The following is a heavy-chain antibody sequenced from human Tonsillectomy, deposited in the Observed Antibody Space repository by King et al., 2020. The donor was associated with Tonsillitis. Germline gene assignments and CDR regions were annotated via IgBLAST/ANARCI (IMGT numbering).Heavy chain of an antibody. J-gene: IGHJ1*01. CDR3: ASMRAYYYGPEYFQH. V-gene: IGHV1-18*04. Sequence: QLVQSGAEVKKPGASVKVSCKASGYTFTSYGINWVRQAPGQGLEWMGWISAYNGNTNYAQMLQGRVTMTTDTSTSTAYVELRSLRSDDTAVYYCASMRAYYYGPEYFQHWGQGTLVTVSS. CDR1: GYTFTSYG. D-gene: IGHD3-22*01. CDR2: ISAYNGNT.